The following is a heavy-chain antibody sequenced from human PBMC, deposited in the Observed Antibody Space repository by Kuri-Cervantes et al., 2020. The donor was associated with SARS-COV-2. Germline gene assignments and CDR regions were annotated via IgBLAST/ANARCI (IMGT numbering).Heavy chain of an antibody. J-gene: IGHJ3*02. D-gene: IGHD2-15*01. CDR2: INHSGST. Sequence: SETLSLTCTVSGGSISSYYWSWIRQPPGKGLEWIGEINHSGSTNYNPSLKSRVTISVDTSKNQFSLKLSSVTAADTAVYYCARLSCSGGSCLWAFDIWGQGTMVTVSS. CDR3: ARLSCSGGSCLWAFDI. V-gene: IGHV4-59*08. CDR1: GGSISSYY.